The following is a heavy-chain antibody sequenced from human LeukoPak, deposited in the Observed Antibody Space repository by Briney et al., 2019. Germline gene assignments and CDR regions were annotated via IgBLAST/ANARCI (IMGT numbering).Heavy chain of an antibody. V-gene: IGHV3-23*01. Sequence: GGSLRLSCAASGFTFSSHAMSWVRQAPGKGLEWVLSFSGGGGSTYYADSVKGRFTISRDSSKNTLFLQMNRLRPEDAAVYYCAKAPVTTCRGAFCYPFDYWGLGTLVTVSS. CDR2: FSGGGGST. CDR1: GFTFSSHA. CDR3: AKAPVTTCRGAFCYPFDY. D-gene: IGHD2-15*01. J-gene: IGHJ4*02.